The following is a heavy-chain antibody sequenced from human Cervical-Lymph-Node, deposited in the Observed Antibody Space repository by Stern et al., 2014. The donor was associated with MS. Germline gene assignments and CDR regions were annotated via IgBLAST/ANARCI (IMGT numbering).Heavy chain of an antibody. Sequence: EVQLGESGGGLVQPGRSLRLSCVASGLNFDDYAMHWVRQAPGKGLEWVSGIGWNSDNIGYADSVKGRFTVSRDDAKSSLYLQMNSLRVEDTAFYYCAKDFGPQLGFYGMDVWGQGTTVNVSS. J-gene: IGHJ6*02. CDR3: AKDFGPQLGFYGMDV. V-gene: IGHV3-9*01. D-gene: IGHD6-6*01. CDR2: IGWNSDNI. CDR1: GLNFDDYA.